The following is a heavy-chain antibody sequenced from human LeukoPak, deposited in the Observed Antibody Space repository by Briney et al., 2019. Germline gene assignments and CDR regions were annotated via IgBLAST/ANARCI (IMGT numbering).Heavy chain of an antibody. CDR3: ARVDYGDSNYYYYMDV. CDR2: INPNSGGT. V-gene: IGHV1-2*02. J-gene: IGHJ6*03. Sequence: ASVKVSCKASGYTFTGYYMHWVRQAPGQGLEWMGWINPNSGGTNYAQKFQGRVTMTRDTSISTAYMELRSLRSDDTAVYYCARVDYGDSNYYYYMDVWGKGTTVTVSS. D-gene: IGHD4-17*01. CDR1: GYTFTGYY.